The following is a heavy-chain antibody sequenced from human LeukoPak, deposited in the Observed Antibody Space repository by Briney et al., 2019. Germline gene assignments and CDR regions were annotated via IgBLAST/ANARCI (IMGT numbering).Heavy chain of an antibody. CDR2: INPSGGST. D-gene: IGHD3-22*01. CDR3: AREAAYYYDSSGYYYFWYFDL. V-gene: IGHV1-46*01. CDR1: GYTFTGYY. J-gene: IGHJ2*01. Sequence: ASVKVSCKASGYTFTGYYMHWVRQAPGQGLEWMGIINPSGGSTSNAQKFQGRVTMSRDTSTGTVYMELSSLRSEDTAVYYCAREAAYYYDSSGYYYFWYFDLWGRGTLVTVSS.